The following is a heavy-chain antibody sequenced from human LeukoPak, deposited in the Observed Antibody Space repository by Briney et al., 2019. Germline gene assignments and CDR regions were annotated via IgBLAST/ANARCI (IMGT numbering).Heavy chain of an antibody. V-gene: IGHV3-30-3*01. Sequence: GGSLRLSCAASGFTFSSYAMLWVRQAPGKGLEWVAVISYDGSNKYYADSVKGRFTISRDNSSNTLYLQMNSLRAEDTAVYYCVTTTLGGSYPLDYWGQGTLVTVSS. CDR2: ISYDGSNK. J-gene: IGHJ4*02. CDR1: GFTFSSYA. D-gene: IGHD1-26*01. CDR3: VTTTLGGSYPLDY.